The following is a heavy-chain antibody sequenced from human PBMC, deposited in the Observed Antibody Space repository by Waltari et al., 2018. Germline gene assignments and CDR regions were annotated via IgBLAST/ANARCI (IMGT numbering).Heavy chain of an antibody. D-gene: IGHD2-21*01. Sequence: QVQLMESGGGVVQPGGSLRLSCAASGFNFIRNTIHWVRQAPGKGLEWVAFMPYDGSSKYYSDSVTGRFAISRDNSKNTQYLQLNSLRPDDTAVYYCAKDMGSGTYCFDQWGQGTQVTVSS. J-gene: IGHJ4*02. CDR1: GFNFIRNT. CDR3: AKDMGSGTYCFDQ. V-gene: IGHV3-30*02. CDR2: MPYDGSSK.